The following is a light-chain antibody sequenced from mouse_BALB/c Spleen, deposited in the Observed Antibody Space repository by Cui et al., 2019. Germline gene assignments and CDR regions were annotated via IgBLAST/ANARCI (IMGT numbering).Light chain of an antibody. CDR3: QHFWSTPYT. J-gene: IGKJ2*01. CDR2: NAK. V-gene: IGKV12-41*01. CDR1: GNIHND. Sequence: DIQLPLSPASPSASAAETVTIPCRSSGNIHNDLAWYKQKQGKSPQLLVYNAKTLADGVPSRFSGSGSGTQYSLKINSLQPEDFGRYYCQHFWSTPYTFGGGTKLEIK.